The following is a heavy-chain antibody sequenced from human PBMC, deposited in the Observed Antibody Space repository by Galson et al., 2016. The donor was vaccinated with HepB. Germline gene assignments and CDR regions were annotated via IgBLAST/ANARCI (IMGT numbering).Heavy chain of an antibody. Sequence: CAISGDSVSSNSATWNWIRLSPSRGLEWLGRTYYRSRWYSDYALSVKSRITINADTSKSQFSLRLNSVTPEDTAVYYCASRTGNGFDVWGQGTTVTVSS. CDR3: ASRTGNGFDV. CDR2: TYYRSRWYS. CDR1: GDSVSSNSAT. V-gene: IGHV6-1*01. D-gene: IGHD1-1*01. J-gene: IGHJ6*02.